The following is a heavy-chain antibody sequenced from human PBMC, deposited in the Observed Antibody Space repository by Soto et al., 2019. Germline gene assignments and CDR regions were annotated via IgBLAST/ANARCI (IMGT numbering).Heavy chain of an antibody. Sequence: ASVKVSCKASGFTFTSSAMQWVRQARGQRLEWIGWIVVGSGNTNYAQKFQERVTMTRDMSTSTAYMELSSLRSEDTAVYYCARVGRGNWFDPWGQGTLVTVSS. J-gene: IGHJ5*02. D-gene: IGHD1-26*01. CDR2: IVVGSGNT. CDR3: ARVGRGNWFDP. V-gene: IGHV1-58*02. CDR1: GFTFTSSA.